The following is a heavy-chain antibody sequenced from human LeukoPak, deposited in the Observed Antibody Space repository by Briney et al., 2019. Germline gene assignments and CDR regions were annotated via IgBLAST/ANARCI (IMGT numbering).Heavy chain of an antibody. V-gene: IGHV4-31*03. CDR1: GGSISSGGYY. D-gene: IGHD4/OR15-4a*01. Sequence: SETLSLTCTVSGGSISSGGYYWSWIRQHPGKGLEWIGYIYYSGSTYYNPSLKSRVTISVDTSKNQFSLKLSSVTAADTAVYYCARVGTDYGASVNWFDPWGQGTLVIVSS. CDR2: IYYSGST. CDR3: ARVGTDYGASVNWFDP. J-gene: IGHJ5*02.